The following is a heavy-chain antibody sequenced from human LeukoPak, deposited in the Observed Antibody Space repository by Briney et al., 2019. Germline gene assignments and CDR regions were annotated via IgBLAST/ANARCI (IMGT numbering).Heavy chain of an antibody. Sequence: GGSLRLSCAASGFTVSSNYMSWVRQDPGKGLEWVSVIYSGGSTYYADSVKGRFTISRDNSKNTLYLQMNSLRAEDTAVYYCARDPLHWNDGVDDSFDIWGQGTMVTVSS. D-gene: IGHD1-1*01. CDR1: GFTVSSNY. V-gene: IGHV3-53*01. CDR3: ARDPLHWNDGVDDSFDI. J-gene: IGHJ3*02. CDR2: IYSGGST.